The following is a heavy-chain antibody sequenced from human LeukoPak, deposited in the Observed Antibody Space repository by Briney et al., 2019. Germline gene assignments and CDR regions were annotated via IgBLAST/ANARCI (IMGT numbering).Heavy chain of an antibody. V-gene: IGHV3-53*01. Sequence: GGSLRLSCAASGFSVRSNYLSWVRQAPGKGLEWVSVFYSGGGTYYADSVKGRFTISRGSSKNTLYLQMHSLRAEDTAVYYCARAPPYSSTWPLDYWGQGTLVTVSS. CDR1: GFSVRSNY. CDR2: FYSGGGT. CDR3: ARAPPYSSTWPLDY. J-gene: IGHJ4*02. D-gene: IGHD6-13*01.